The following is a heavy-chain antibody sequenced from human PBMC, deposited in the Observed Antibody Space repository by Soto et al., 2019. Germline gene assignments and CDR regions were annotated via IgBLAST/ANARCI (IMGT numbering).Heavy chain of an antibody. D-gene: IGHD3-10*01. CDR3: ARLVYDTRLNYMYFDF. Sequence: LSLTCAVSGVSISSGNWWTWVRQSPQRGLEYIGEIFHDGTANYYPSFERRVAISVDTSKNQSSLKLTSVTAADTAIYFCARLVYDTRLNYMYFDFWGQGTLVTVSS. CDR2: IFHDGTA. CDR1: GVSISSGNW. J-gene: IGHJ4*02. V-gene: IGHV4-4*01.